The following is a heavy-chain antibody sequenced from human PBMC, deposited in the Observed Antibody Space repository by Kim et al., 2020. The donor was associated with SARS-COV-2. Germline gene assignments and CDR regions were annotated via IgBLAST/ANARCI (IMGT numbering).Heavy chain of an antibody. CDR1: GFTFSSYA. D-gene: IGHD5-12*01. J-gene: IGHJ4*02. CDR2: ISGSGGST. Sequence: GGSLRLSCAASGFTFSSYAMSWVRQAPGKGLEWVSAISGSGGSTYYADSVKGRFTISRDNSKNTLYLQMNSLRAEDTAVYYCAKDLLGGFVATTRYDYWGQGTLVTVSS. CDR3: AKDLLGGFVATTRYDY. V-gene: IGHV3-23*01.